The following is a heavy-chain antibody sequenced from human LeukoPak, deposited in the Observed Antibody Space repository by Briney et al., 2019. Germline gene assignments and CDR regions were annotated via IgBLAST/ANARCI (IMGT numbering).Heavy chain of an antibody. J-gene: IGHJ5*02. CDR1: GYTFTGYY. V-gene: IGHV1-2*02. D-gene: IGHD2-15*01. CDR2: INPNSGGT. CDR3: ARSYCSGGSCYDWFDP. Sequence: ASVKVSCKASGYTFTGYYMHWVRQAPGQGLEWMGWINPNSGGTNYAQKFQGRVTMNRDTSISTAYMELSRLRSDDTAVYYCARSYCSGGSCYDWFDPWGQGTLVTVSS.